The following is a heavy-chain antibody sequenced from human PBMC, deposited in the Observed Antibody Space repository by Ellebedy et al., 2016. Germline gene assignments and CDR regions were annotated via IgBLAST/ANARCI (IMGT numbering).Heavy chain of an antibody. Sequence: GESLKISXAASGFTFSSYSMNWVRQAPGKGLEWVSSISSSSSYIYYADSVKGRFTISRDNAKNSLYLQMNSLRAEDTAVYYCARADRPWEPDYWGQGTLVTVSS. V-gene: IGHV3-21*01. J-gene: IGHJ4*02. CDR2: ISSSSSYI. CDR3: ARADRPWEPDY. CDR1: GFTFSSYS. D-gene: IGHD1-26*01.